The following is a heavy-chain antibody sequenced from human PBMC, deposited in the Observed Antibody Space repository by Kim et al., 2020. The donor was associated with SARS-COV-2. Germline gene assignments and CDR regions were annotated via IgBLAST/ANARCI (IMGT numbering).Heavy chain of an antibody. D-gene: IGHD3-10*01. CDR3: ARDYFFDL. J-gene: IGHJ2*01. V-gene: IGHV4-59*01. CDR2: SGSN. Sequence: SGSNSYNHSLKSRVTISIDTSTNQFSRKLNSVTAADTAVYYCARDYFFDLWGRGTLVTVSS.